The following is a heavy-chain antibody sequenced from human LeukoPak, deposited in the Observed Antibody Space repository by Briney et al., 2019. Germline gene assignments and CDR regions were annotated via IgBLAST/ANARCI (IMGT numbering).Heavy chain of an antibody. CDR2: MNPNGGNT. CDR1: GYTFTSYD. D-gene: IGHD5-18*01. CDR3: ARVGGGRGYSYYYGMDV. V-gene: IGHV1-8*01. J-gene: IGHJ6*02. Sequence: GASVKVSCKASGYTFTSYDINWVRQATGQGLEWMGWMNPNGGNTGYAQKFQGRVTMTRNTSISTAYMELSSLRSEDTAVYYCARVGGGRGYSYYYGMDVWGQGTTVTVSS.